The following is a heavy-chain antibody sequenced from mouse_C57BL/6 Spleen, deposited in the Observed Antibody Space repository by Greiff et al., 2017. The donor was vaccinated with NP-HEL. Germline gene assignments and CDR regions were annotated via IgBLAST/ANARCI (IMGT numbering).Heavy chain of an antibody. CDR1: GYTFTSYW. CDR2: INPSNGGT. D-gene: IGHD2-1*01. J-gene: IGHJ4*01. CDR3: ARYGNYPYAMDD. V-gene: IGHV1-53*01. Sequence: QVQLQQPGTELVKPGASVKLSCKASGYTFTSYWMHWVKQRPGQGLEWIGNINPSNGGTNYNEKFKRKATLTVDKSSSTAYMQLSSLTSEDSAVYYGARYGNYPYAMDDWGQGTSVTVSS.